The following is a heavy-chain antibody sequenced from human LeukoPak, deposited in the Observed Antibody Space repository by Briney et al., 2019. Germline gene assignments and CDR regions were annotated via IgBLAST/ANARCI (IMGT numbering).Heavy chain of an antibody. D-gene: IGHD3-22*01. CDR3: ARDLQRPNYYDSSGYYPRITPFDI. CDR1: GGTFSSYA. Sequence: SVKVSCKASGGTFSSYAISWVRQAPGQGLEWMGGIIPIFGTANYAQKFQGRVTITADKSTSTAYMELSSLRSEDTAVYYCARDLQRPNYYDSSGYYPRITPFDIWGQGTMVTVSS. J-gene: IGHJ3*02. V-gene: IGHV1-69*06. CDR2: IIPIFGTA.